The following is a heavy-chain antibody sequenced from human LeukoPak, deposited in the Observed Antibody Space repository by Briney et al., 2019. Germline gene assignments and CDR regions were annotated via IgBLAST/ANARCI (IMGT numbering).Heavy chain of an antibody. Sequence: SETLSLTCTVSGGSISSYYWSWIRQPPGKGLEWIGCIYYSGSTNYNPSLKSRVTISVDTSKNQFSLKLSSVTAADTAVYYCARSSGWYYFDYWGQGTLVTVSS. CDR3: ARSSGWYYFDY. CDR2: IYYSGST. J-gene: IGHJ4*02. V-gene: IGHV4-59*01. D-gene: IGHD6-19*01. CDR1: GGSISSYY.